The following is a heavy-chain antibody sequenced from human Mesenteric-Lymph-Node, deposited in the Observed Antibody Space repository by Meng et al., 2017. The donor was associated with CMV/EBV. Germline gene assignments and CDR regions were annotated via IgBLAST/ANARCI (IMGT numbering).Heavy chain of an antibody. CDR1: GFGFSRFA. D-gene: IGHD5-18*01. V-gene: IGHV3-23*01. J-gene: IGHJ4*02. Sequence: SCEASGFGFSRFAMDWVRQAPGKGLEWVSGASDSSTYYADSVKGRFTISRDNSKNTLYLQMNSLRADDTAVYYCAREYSYGPEPVDYWGQGTLVTVSS. CDR2: ASDSST. CDR3: AREYSYGPEPVDY.